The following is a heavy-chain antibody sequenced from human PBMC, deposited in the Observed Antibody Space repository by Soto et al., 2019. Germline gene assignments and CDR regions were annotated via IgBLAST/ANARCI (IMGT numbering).Heavy chain of an antibody. CDR1: GGSISSGGYY. CDR2: IYYIGST. CDR3: ARSVFP. Sequence: SETLSLTCNVSGGSISSGGYYWNWIRQHPGKGLEWIGYIYYIGSTYYNPSLKSRVTISLDTSKNQFSLKLSSVTAADTAVYYCARSVFPWGQGTLVTVS. V-gene: IGHV4-31*03. J-gene: IGHJ5*02.